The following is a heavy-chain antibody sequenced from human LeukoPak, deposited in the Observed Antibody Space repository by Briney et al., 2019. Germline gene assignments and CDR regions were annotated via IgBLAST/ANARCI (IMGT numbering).Heavy chain of an antibody. CDR1: XXTFXSYA. J-gene: IGHJ5*02. Sequence: SVXXSXRASXXTFXSYAMHWVRQAPGQRLEWMGWINAGNGNTKYSQKFQGRVTITRDTSASTAYMELSSLRSEDTAVYYCARDRSQWLGNWFDPWGQGTLVTVSS. CDR3: ARDRSQWLGNWFDP. CDR2: INAGNGNT. V-gene: IGHV1-3*01. D-gene: IGHD6-19*01.